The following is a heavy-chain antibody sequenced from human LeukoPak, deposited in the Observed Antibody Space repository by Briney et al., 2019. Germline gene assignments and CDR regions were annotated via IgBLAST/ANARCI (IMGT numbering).Heavy chain of an antibody. CDR3: ATFGVQGY. CDR1: GFTFSSYS. CDR2: ISSSTSII. D-gene: IGHD3-10*01. J-gene: IGHJ4*02. Sequence: PGGSLRLSCAASGFTFSSYSMTWVRQAPGKGLEWVSYISSSTSIIYYADSVKGRFTISRDNAKNSLCLQMNSLRDEDTAVYYCATFGVQGYWGQGTLVTVSS. V-gene: IGHV3-48*02.